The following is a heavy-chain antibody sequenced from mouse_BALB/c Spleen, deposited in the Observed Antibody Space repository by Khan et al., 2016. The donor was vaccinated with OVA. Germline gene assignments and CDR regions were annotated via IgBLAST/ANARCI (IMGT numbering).Heavy chain of an antibody. D-gene: IGHD2-1*01. J-gene: IGHJ3*01. CDR2: IDPENGHT. CDR3: GRMGCGNDWFAY. CDR1: GFNIKDYY. V-gene: IGHV14-1*02. Sequence: VQLKESGAELVRPGALVKLSCKASGFNIKDYYIPWVKQRPEQGLVWIGWIDPENGHTIYDPTFQGKASITADTSSNTSYLQLSSLTSEDTAVYCWGRMGCGNDWFAYWGQGTLVTVSA.